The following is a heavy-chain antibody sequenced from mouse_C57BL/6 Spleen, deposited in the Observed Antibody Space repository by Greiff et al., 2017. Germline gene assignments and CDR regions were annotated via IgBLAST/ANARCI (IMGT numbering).Heavy chain of an antibody. CDR2: IHPSDSDT. D-gene: IGHD1-1*01. CDR3: AIREDYYGRGYAMDY. Sequence: QVQLQQPGAELVKPGASVKVSCKASGYTFTSYWMHWVKQRPGQGLEWIGRIHPSDSDTNYNQKFKGKATLTVDKSSSTAYMQLSSLTSEDSAVYYCAIREDYYGRGYAMDYWGQGTSVTVSS. CDR1: GYTFTSYW. J-gene: IGHJ4*01. V-gene: IGHV1-74*01.